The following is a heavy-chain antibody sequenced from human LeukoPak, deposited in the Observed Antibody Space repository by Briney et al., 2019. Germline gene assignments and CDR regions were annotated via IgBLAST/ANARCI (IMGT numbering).Heavy chain of an antibody. V-gene: IGHV3-23*01. CDR3: AKDSQVATFASFYYYYMDV. J-gene: IGHJ6*03. CDR1: GFTFSSYA. D-gene: IGHD5-12*01. Sequence: GGSLRLSCAASGFTFSSYAMSWVRQAPGKGLEWVSAISGSGGSTYYAASVKGRFTISRDNSKNTLYLQMNSLRAEDTAVYYCAKDSQVATFASFYYYYMDVWGKGTTVTVSS. CDR2: ISGSGGST.